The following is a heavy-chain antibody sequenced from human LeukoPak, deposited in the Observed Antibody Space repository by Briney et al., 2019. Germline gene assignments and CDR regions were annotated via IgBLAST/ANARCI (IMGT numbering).Heavy chain of an antibody. D-gene: IGHD3-9*01. J-gene: IGHJ3*02. V-gene: IGHV1-69*05. CDR2: IIPIFGTA. CDR3: ARRDSSSDLTGYYHAFDI. Sequence: GASVKVSCKASGGTFSSYAISWVRQAPGQGLEWMGGIIPIFGTANYAQKFQGRVAITTDESTSTAYMELSSLRSEDTAVYYCARRDSSSDLTGYYHAFDIWGQGTMVTVSS. CDR1: GGTFSSYA.